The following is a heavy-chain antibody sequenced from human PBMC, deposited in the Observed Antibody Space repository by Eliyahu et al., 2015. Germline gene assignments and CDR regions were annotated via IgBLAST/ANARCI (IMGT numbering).Heavy chain of an antibody. CDR1: GFXFSTXA. V-gene: IGHV3-23*01. J-gene: IGHJ4*02. Sequence: EVQLLESGGGLVQPGGSLRLSCAVSGFXFSTXAMGWVRQAPGKGLGWVSAISGNGGSTYYADSVKGRFTISRDNSKNTLYLQMNSLRAEDAAVYYCAKDLRATICCLVYWGQGTLVTVSS. D-gene: IGHD5-24*01. CDR3: AKDLRATICCLVY. CDR2: ISGNGGST.